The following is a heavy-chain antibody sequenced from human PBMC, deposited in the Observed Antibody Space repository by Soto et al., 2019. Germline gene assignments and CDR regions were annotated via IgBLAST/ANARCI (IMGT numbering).Heavy chain of an antibody. CDR2: ISYDGSNK. D-gene: IGHD1-7*01. Sequence: GGSLRLSCAASGFTFSSYAMHWVRQAPGKGLEWVAVISYDGSNKYYADSVKGRFTISRDNSKNTLYLQMNSLRAEDTAVYYCARALNWNYKNYWGQGTLVTVS. CDR1: GFTFSSYA. CDR3: ARALNWNYKNY. V-gene: IGHV3-30-3*01. J-gene: IGHJ4*02.